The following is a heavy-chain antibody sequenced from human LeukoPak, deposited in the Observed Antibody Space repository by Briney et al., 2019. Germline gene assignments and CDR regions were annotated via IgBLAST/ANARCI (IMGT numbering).Heavy chain of an antibody. CDR2: ISGSGGST. J-gene: IGHJ4*02. D-gene: IGHD3-3*01. V-gene: IGHV3-23*01. CDR1: GFTFSSYG. Sequence: GGSLRLSCAASGFTFSSYGMSWVRQAPGKGLEWVSAISGSGGSTYYADSVKGRFTISRDNSKNTLYLQMNSLRAEDTAVYYCASRIRLRFLEWLFSPCDYWGQGTLVTVSS. CDR3: ASRIRLRFLEWLFSPCDY.